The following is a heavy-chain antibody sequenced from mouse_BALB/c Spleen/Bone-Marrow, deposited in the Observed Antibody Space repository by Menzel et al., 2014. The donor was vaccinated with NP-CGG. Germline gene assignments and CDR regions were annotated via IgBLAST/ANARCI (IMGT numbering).Heavy chain of an antibody. D-gene: IGHD3-3*01. J-gene: IGHJ3*01. CDR2: IDPANGNT. Sequence: LVESGAELVKPGASVKLSCTASGFNIKDTYMHWVKQRPEQGLEWIGRIDPANGNTKYDPKFQGKATITADTSSNTAYLRLSSLTSEDTAVYYCAGDGAYWGQGTLVTVSA. V-gene: IGHV14-3*02. CDR3: AGDGAY. CDR1: GFNIKDTY.